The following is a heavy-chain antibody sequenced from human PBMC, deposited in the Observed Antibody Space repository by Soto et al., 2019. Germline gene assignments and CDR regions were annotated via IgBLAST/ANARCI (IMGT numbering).Heavy chain of an antibody. CDR1: GFTFSSYG. V-gene: IGHV3-30*18. J-gene: IGHJ6*02. D-gene: IGHD5-18*01. CDR3: AKDRRGYSYGTYYYHCGMDV. Sequence: QVQLVESGGGVVQPGRSLRLSCAASGFTFSSYGMHWVRQAPGKGLEWVAVISYDGSNKYYADSVKGRFTISRDNSKNTLYLQMNSLRAEDTAVYYCAKDRRGYSYGTYYYHCGMDVWGQGTTVTVSS. CDR2: ISYDGSNK.